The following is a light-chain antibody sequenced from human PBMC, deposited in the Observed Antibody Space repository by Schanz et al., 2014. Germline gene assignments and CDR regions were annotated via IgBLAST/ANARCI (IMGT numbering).Light chain of an antibody. CDR1: ENIGSW. J-gene: IGKJ2*01. CDR3: QQLSSSPYT. V-gene: IGKV1-5*01. Sequence: DIQMTQSPSTLSASVGDRVTITCRASENIGSWLAWYQQKPGKAPKLLIYAASTLQSGVPSRFSGSGSGTEFSLTISSLQPEDFTSYYCQQLSSSPYTFGHGTRLEI. CDR2: AAS.